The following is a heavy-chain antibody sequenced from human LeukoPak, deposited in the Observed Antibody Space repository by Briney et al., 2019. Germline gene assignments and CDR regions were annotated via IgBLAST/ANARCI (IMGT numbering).Heavy chain of an antibody. Sequence: SETLSLTCAVYGGSFSGYHWSWIRQPPGKGLEWIGEINHSGSTNYNPSLKSRVTISVDTSKNQFSLKLSSVTAADTAVYYCARSFGFGELLGFDYWGQGTLVTVSS. J-gene: IGHJ4*02. CDR2: INHSGST. V-gene: IGHV4-34*01. CDR3: ARSFGFGELLGFDY. D-gene: IGHD3-10*01. CDR1: GGSFSGYH.